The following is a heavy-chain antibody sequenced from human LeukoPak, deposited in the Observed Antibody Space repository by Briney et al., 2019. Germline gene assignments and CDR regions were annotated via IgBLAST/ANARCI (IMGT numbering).Heavy chain of an antibody. V-gene: IGHV3-23*01. CDR2: ISGSDGST. D-gene: IGHD1-7*01. Sequence: PGGSLRLSCAASGFTFSSYAMSWVRQAPGKGLEWVSAISGSDGSTYYADSVKGRFTISRDNSKNTLYLQLNSLRAEDTAVYYCAKAKTGTNFCDDYWGQETLVTASS. J-gene: IGHJ4*02. CDR3: AKAKTGTNFCDDY. CDR1: GFTFSSYA.